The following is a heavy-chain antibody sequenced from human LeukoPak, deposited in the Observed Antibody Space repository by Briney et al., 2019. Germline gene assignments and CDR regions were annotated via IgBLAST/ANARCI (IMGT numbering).Heavy chain of an antibody. Sequence: PSETLSLTCAVYGGSFSGYYWSWIRQPPGKGLEWIGEINHSGSTNYNPSLKSRVTISVDTSKNQFSLKLSSVTAADTAVYYCAGDGYSYGSFYLDYWGQGTLVTVSS. CDR1: GGSFSGYY. V-gene: IGHV4-34*01. CDR3: AGDGYSYGSFYLDY. CDR2: INHSGST. D-gene: IGHD5-18*01. J-gene: IGHJ4*02.